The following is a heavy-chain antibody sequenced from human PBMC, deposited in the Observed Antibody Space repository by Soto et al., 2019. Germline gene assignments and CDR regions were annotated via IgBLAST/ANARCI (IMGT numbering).Heavy chain of an antibody. CDR3: TTEYGYSSGQNDN. D-gene: IGHD6-19*01. J-gene: IGHJ4*02. CDR2: ISYDGSNK. V-gene: IGHV3-30*03. Sequence: GGSLRLSCAASGFTFSSYGMHWVRQAPGKGLEWVAVISYDGSNKYYAAPVTGRFTISSDDSRKMFYLQMNSLKSEDTGMYYCTTEYGYSSGQNDNWGQGTLVTVSS. CDR1: GFTFSSYG.